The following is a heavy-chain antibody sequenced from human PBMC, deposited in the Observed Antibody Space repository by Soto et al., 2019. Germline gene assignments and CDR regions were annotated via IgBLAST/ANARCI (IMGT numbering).Heavy chain of an antibody. Sequence: QITLNESGPTVVRPTETLTLTCRFSGFSLTTSGVGVGWIRQSPGKAPEWLALIYWDDDKRYSASLKSRLIITKDTSKNQVDLTVADLDLTDTATYYCAHRVLRTVFGLVTTTAIYFDFWGQGTPVAVSS. CDR1: GFSLTTSGVG. V-gene: IGHV2-5*02. CDR3: AHRVLRTVFGLVTTTAIYFDF. J-gene: IGHJ4*02. D-gene: IGHD3-3*01. CDR2: IYWDDDK.